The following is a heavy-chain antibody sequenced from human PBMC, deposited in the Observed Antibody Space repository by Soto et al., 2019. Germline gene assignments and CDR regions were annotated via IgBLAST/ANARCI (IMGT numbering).Heavy chain of an antibody. J-gene: IGHJ4*02. V-gene: IGHV1-46*01. Sequence: QVQLVQSGAEVKKPGASVKVSCKASGYTLTSYYMHWVRQAPGQGLAWMRIINPSGGSTSYAQNYQGRITMTSDTSTTTVYMELSSLRSEDTAVYFCARGDYDVLTGYYPLDFWGQGTLVTVSS. CDR1: GYTLTSYY. CDR2: INPSGGST. D-gene: IGHD3-9*01. CDR3: ARGDYDVLTGYYPLDF.